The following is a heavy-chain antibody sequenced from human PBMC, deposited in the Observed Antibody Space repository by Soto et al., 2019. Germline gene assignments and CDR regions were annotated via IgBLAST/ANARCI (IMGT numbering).Heavy chain of an antibody. CDR1: GASMSSGGYY. CDR3: ARVRAAAGLPGGWFDP. V-gene: IGHV4-30-2*06. D-gene: IGHD6-13*01. Sequence: SETLSLTCTVSGASMSSGGYYWTWIRQSPGKGLEWIGYIYYSGSTYYNPSLKSRVAISLDRSRNQFSLKLRSVTAADTAVYYCARVRAAAGLPGGWFDPWGQGTLVTVSS. J-gene: IGHJ5*02. CDR2: IYYSGST.